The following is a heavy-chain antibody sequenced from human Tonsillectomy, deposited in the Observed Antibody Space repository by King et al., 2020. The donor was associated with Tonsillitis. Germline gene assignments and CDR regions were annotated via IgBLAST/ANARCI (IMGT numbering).Heavy chain of an antibody. CDR3: ARDLVGYDAFDT. V-gene: IGHV1-2*02. CDR1: GYTFTDYY. CDR2: INPDGGGT. Sequence: QLVQSGAEVKKPGASVKVSCRASGYTFTDYYIHWVRQAPGQGLEWMGRINPDGGGTRYAQRFQGRVTMTSDTSMKTVYMEVSGLRGNDTAVYYCARDLVGYDAFDTWGQGTVVIVST. J-gene: IGHJ3*02. D-gene: IGHD6-25*01.